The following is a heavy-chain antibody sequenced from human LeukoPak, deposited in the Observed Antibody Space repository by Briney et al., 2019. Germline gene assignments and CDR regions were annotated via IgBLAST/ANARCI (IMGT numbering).Heavy chain of an antibody. J-gene: IGHJ3*01. CDR2: FYHSGRS. D-gene: IGHD6-13*01. CDR1: RYSISSGYF. Sequence: SETLSPTCTVSRYSISSGYFWGWIRQPPGKGLEWIGSFYHSGRSYYNPSLKSRVTISVDTSKNQFSLKLGSVTAADTAVYYCARGLCSSYSSSCRKAFDLWGQGTMVTVSS. CDR3: ARGLCSSYSSSCRKAFDL. V-gene: IGHV4-38-2*02.